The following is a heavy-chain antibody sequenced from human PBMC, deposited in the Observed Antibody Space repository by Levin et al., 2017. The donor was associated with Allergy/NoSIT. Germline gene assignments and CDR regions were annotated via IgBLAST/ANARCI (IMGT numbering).Heavy chain of an antibody. CDR3: ARRTGYSSSWYTLYWYFDL. CDR2: INHSGST. Sequence: SETLSLTCAVYGGSFSGYYWSWIRQPPGKGLEWIGEINHSGSTNYNPSLKSRVTISVDTSKNQFSLKLSSVTAADTAVYYCARRTGYSSSWYTLYWYFDLWGRGTLVTVSS. V-gene: IGHV4-34*01. CDR1: GGSFSGYY. J-gene: IGHJ2*01. D-gene: IGHD6-13*01.